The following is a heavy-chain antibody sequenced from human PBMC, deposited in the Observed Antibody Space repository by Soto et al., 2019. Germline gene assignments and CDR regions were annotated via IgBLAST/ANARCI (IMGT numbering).Heavy chain of an antibody. CDR3: ARARTYRYLDY. V-gene: IGHV1-69*02. J-gene: IGHJ4*02. D-gene: IGHD4-4*01. CDR2: IIPIXGIA. CDR1: GRTFSSYT. Sequence: EXXVKVSCKASGRTFSSYTISWVRQAPGQGLEWMGXIIPIXGIANYAKKFQXXVTITADXXTSTAYMELSSLRYEETAVYYCARARTYRYLDYWGQGTLVTVS.